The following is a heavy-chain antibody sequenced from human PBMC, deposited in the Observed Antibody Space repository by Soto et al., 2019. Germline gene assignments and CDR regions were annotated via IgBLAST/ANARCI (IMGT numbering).Heavy chain of an antibody. Sequence: GGSLRLSCAASGVTFSRYWMSWVRQAPGKGLEWVANIKQDGSEKYYVDSVKGRFTISRDNAKNSLYLQMNSLRAEDTAVYYCARDPNIVLVPAALRSYYYYYGMDVWGQGTTVTVSS. V-gene: IGHV3-7*01. D-gene: IGHD2-2*01. CDR1: GVTFSRYW. CDR3: ARDPNIVLVPAALRSYYYYYGMDV. CDR2: IKQDGSEK. J-gene: IGHJ6*02.